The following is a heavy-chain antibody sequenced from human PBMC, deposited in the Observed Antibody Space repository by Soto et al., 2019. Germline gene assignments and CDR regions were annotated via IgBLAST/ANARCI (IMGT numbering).Heavy chain of an antibody. CDR2: ISWDGEK. J-gene: IGHJ4*02. D-gene: IGHD3-9*01. CDR1: GFSLNTRGVG. CDR3: AHRRGDLLTGHYYFDY. Sequence: QITLKESGPTLVKPTQTLTLTCTFSGFSLNTRGVGVGWIRQPPGKALEWLALISWDGEKRYSPFLKSRLTTTKDTSENQVVLTMTNMDPVDTATYSFAHRRGDLLTGHYYFDYWGQGTLVTVSS. V-gene: IGHV2-5*02.